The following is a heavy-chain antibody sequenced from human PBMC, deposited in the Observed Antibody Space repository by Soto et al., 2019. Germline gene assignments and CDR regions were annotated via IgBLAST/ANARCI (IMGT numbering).Heavy chain of an antibody. CDR1: GISLTTSEVG. J-gene: IGHJ3*01. V-gene: IGHV2-5*01. CDR2: IYENDDK. CDR3: ARGLATLPVLAFDV. D-gene: IGHD1-1*01. Sequence: QITLKRSGPTLVKPTQTLTLTCALSGISLTTSEVGLGWIRQTPGKALEWLALIYENDDKHYSPFLKSRRTITKDTSKTQAVLTMTNMDPLDTATYYCARGLATLPVLAFDVWGKGTVVTVSS.